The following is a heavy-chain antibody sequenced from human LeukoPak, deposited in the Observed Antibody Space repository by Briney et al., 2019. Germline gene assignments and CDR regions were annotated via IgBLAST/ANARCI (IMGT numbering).Heavy chain of an antibody. J-gene: IGHJ6*02. CDR1: GYTFTSYG. CDR2: ISAYNGNT. D-gene: IGHD2-15*01. Sequence: ASVKVSCKASGYTFTSYGISWVRQAPGQGLEWMGWISAYNGNTNYAQKLQGRVTITTDTSTSTAYMELRSLRSDDTAVYYCAGGSGRPYYYYGMDVWGQGTTVTVSS. V-gene: IGHV1-18*01. CDR3: AGGSGRPYYYYGMDV.